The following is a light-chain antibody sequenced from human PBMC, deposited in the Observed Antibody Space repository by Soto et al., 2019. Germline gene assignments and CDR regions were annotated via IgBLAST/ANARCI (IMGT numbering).Light chain of an antibody. Sequence: QPVLTQPASVSGSPGQSITISCTGTSSDVGSYDLVSWYQQHPGKAPKLMIYEGSERPSGVSSRFSGSKSGNTASLTISGLQAEDEADYYCCSYADTIPLLFGGGTKVTVL. CDR2: EGS. CDR1: SSDVGSYDL. J-gene: IGLJ2*01. CDR3: CSYADTIPLL. V-gene: IGLV2-23*01.